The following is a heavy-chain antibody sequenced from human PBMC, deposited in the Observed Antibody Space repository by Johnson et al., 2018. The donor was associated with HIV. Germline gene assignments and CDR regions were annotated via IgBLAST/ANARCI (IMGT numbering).Heavy chain of an antibody. D-gene: IGHD1-26*01. CDR2: VNPNGGNT. Sequence: NCVRQAPGNGLELVGQVNPNGGNTYLIDSVKGRFTISRDNSKNTLYLQMNSLRAEDMAVYYCARGSLSGSPDIWGQGTMVTVSS. J-gene: IGHJ3*02. CDR3: ARGSLSGSPDI. V-gene: IGHV3-25*04.